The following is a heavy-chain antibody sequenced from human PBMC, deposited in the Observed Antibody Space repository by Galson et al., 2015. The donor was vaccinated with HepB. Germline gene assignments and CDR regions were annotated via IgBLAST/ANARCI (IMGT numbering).Heavy chain of an antibody. CDR3: ARGAEDSKWGNYYYYYYMDV. CDR1: GGTFGNYD. D-gene: IGHD3-16*01. Sequence: SVKVSCKASGGTFGNYDISWVRQAPGRGLEWMGGIIPILGIANYAQKFQGRVTITADKSTSTAYMELSSLRSEDTAVYYCARGAEDSKWGNYYYYYYMDVWGKGTTVTVSS. J-gene: IGHJ6*03. V-gene: IGHV1-69*10. CDR2: IIPILGIA.